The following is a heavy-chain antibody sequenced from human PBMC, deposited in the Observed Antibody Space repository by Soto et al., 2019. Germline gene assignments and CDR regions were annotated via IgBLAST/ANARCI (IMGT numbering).Heavy chain of an antibody. Sequence: QINLKESGPTLVRPTQTLTLTCTFSGFSLSTTGVGVGWIRQPPGKALEWLALIYWDDDKRYSPSLKGRLTITKDTTKNEVILTSTNMDPVDTATYYRAQRLSDYGLGRERSNYFDPLGQGTLVTVSS. CDR2: IYWDDDK. J-gene: IGHJ5*02. V-gene: IGHV2-5*02. D-gene: IGHD3-10*01. CDR3: AQRLSDYGLGRERSNYFDP. CDR1: GFSLSTTGVG.